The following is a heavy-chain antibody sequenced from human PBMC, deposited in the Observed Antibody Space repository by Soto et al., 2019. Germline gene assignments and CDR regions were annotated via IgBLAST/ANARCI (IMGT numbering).Heavy chain of an antibody. CDR3: AKATATGGGAFDI. Sequence: EVQMLESGGGLVQPGGSLRLSCAASGFTCRSYDMSWVRQAPGKGLEWVSTILVGGSTHYPDSVKGRFTISRDNSKNTVFLQMNSLTAGDTAVYYCAKATATGGGAFDIGGQGTMVTVSS. V-gene: IGHV3-23*01. J-gene: IGHJ3*02. CDR2: ILVGGST. D-gene: IGHD2-8*02. CDR1: GFTCRSYD.